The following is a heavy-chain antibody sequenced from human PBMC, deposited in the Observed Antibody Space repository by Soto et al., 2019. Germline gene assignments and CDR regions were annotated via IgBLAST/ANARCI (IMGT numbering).Heavy chain of an antibody. J-gene: IGHJ4*02. D-gene: IGHD3-10*01. Sequence: QVQLVQSGAELKKPGASVKVSCKASGYTFSNYDMNWVRQATGQGPEWIGWVNPNNGDTGYAQKFQGRVTLTTDISTTTAYWELTSRRSEATAIYYCAKVSRKGSAIDFDYWGQGTLITVSS. CDR1: GYTFSNYD. V-gene: IGHV1-8*01. CDR3: AKVSRKGSAIDFDY. CDR2: VNPNNGDT.